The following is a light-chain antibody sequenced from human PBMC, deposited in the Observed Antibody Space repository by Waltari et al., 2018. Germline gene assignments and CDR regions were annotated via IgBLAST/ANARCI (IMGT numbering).Light chain of an antibody. J-gene: IGKJ2*01. Sequence: DIQMTQSPSSLSASIGDRITISCRANQTINKFLNWYQQKGSKAPKLLIFSASSLQSWVPLSFSGSGSGTDFTLTISSLQPEDFATYYCQQTYSIPYTFGQGTNLEI. CDR2: SAS. CDR3: QQTYSIPYT. CDR1: QTINKF. V-gene: IGKV1-39*01.